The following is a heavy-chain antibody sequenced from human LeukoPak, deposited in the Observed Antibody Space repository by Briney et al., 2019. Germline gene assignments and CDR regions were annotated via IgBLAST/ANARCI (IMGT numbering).Heavy chain of an antibody. D-gene: IGHD6-13*01. Sequence: ASVKVSCKASGYTFSGSFMHWVRQAPGQGPEWMGWINVDTGGTHYAPRFQGRVAMTRDTSFSTGYMDLSSLGSDDTAVYYCARGGSPAHFALWGEGTLVTLSS. CDR3: ARGGSPAHFAL. V-gene: IGHV1-2*02. CDR1: GYTFSGSF. J-gene: IGHJ4*02. CDR2: INVDTGGT.